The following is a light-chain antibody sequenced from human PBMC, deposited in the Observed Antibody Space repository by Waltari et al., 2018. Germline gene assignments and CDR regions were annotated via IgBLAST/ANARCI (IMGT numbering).Light chain of an antibody. CDR3: QQYYRSRT. Sequence: NCKSSQSVLYSSNNKNYLAWYQQKPGQPPKLLIRRASTRESGVPDRFGGSGSGTDFTLTISSLQAEDVAVYYCQQYYRSRTFGQGTRVEIK. V-gene: IGKV4-1*01. CDR1: QSVLYSSNNKNY. CDR2: RAS. J-gene: IGKJ1*01.